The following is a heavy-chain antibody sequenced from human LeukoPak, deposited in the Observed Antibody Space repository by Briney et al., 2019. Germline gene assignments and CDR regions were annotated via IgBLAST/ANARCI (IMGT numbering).Heavy chain of an antibody. CDR2: ISAYNGNT. J-gene: IGHJ4*02. D-gene: IGHD3-10*01. Sequence: ASVTVSCKASGYTFTSYGISWVRQAPGQGLEWMGWISAYNGNTNYAQKLQGRVTMTTDTSTSTAYMELRSLRSDDTAVYYCATEVSSGRLDYWGQGTLVTVSS. CDR1: GYTFTSYG. V-gene: IGHV1-18*01. CDR3: ATEVSSGRLDY.